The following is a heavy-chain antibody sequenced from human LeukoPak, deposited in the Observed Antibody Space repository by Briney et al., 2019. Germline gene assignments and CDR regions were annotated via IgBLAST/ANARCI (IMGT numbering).Heavy chain of an antibody. D-gene: IGHD6-13*01. CDR2: ISSSGSTI. J-gene: IGHJ6*03. Sequence: GGSLRLSCAASGFTFSDYYMSWIRQAPGKGLEWVSYISSSGSTIYYADSVKGRFTISRDNAKNSLYLQMNSLRAEDTAVYYCARDAPLPGIPNYYYYYMDVWGKGTTVTVSS. CDR3: ARDAPLPGIPNYYYYYMDV. V-gene: IGHV3-11*04. CDR1: GFTFSDYY.